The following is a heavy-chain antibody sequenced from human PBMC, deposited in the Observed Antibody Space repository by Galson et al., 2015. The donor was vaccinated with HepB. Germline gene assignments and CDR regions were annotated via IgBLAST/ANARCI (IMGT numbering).Heavy chain of an antibody. D-gene: IGHD2-2*02. J-gene: IGHJ6*02. CDR1: GFTFSDYY. CDR2: ISSSGSTI. Sequence: SLRLSCAASGFTFSDYYMSWIRQAPGKGLEWVSYISSSGSTIYYADSVKGRFTISRDNAKNSLYLQMNSLRAEDTAVYYCARDGAPYPAYYYYYGMDVWGQGTTATVSS. V-gene: IGHV3-11*01. CDR3: ARDGAPYPAYYYYYGMDV.